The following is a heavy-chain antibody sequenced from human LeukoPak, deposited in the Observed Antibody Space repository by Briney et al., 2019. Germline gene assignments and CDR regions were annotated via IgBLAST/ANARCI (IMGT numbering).Heavy chain of an antibody. Sequence: ASVKVSCKASGYTFTGYYMHWVRQAPGQGLEWMGWINPNSGGTNYAQKFQGRVTMTRDTSISTAYMELSRLRSDDTAVYYCARDMAITMIDRGSSSWFDPWGQGTLVTVSS. D-gene: IGHD3-22*01. CDR1: GYTFTGYY. CDR3: ARDMAITMIDRGSSSWFDP. J-gene: IGHJ5*02. V-gene: IGHV1-2*02. CDR2: INPNSGGT.